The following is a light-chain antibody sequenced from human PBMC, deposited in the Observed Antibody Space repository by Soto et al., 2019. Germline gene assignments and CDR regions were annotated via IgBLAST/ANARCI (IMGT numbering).Light chain of an antibody. CDR1: SSDVGGYNY. V-gene: IGLV2-14*01. CDR3: SSYTSRSTLDVL. CDR2: DVS. J-gene: IGLJ2*01. Sequence: QSVLTQPASVSGSPGQSITISCTGTSSDVGGYNYVSWYHQHPGKAPKLMIYDVSNRPSGVSNRFSGSKSGNTASLIISGLQAEDEADYYCSSYTSRSTLDVLFGGGTKLTVL.